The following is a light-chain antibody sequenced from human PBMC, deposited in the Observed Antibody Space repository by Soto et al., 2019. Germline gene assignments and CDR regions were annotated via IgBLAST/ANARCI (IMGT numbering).Light chain of an antibody. CDR2: VNT. Sequence: QSVLTQPPSVSGAPGQRVTISCTGSSSNIGARIDVHWYRHLPGTAPKLLISVNTNGPSGVADRFSGSKSGTSASLAIAGLRAEDEAYYYCQAYDSSLAGVVFGTGTKLTVL. CDR1: SSNIGARID. V-gene: IGLV1-40*01. CDR3: QAYDSSLAGVV. J-gene: IGLJ1*01.